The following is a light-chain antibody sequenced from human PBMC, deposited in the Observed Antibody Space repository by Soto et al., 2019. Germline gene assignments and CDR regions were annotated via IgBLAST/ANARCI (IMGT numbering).Light chain of an antibody. CDR1: QSVSSSY. CDR2: GAS. J-gene: IGKJ2*01. V-gene: IGKV3-20*01. CDR3: QQYGSSGYT. Sequence: EIVLTQSPGTLSLSPGERATLSCRASQSVSSSYLAWYQQKPGQAPRLLIYGASSRATGIPDRFSGSGSGTDVTLNINRLEPEDFAVYYCQQYGSSGYTFGQGTKLEIK.